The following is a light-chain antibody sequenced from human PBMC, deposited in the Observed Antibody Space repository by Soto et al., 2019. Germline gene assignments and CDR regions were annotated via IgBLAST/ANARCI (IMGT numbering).Light chain of an antibody. CDR3: QQYDNLPLT. CDR1: QTIIRW. V-gene: IGKV1-33*01. J-gene: IGKJ4*01. CDR2: DAS. Sequence: DIQMTKSPSTLSGSVGDIVTISFRASQTIIRWLAWYQQKPGKAPNLLIYDASNSETGVPSRFSGSGSGTDFTSTISSLQPEDIATYYCQQYDNLPLTFGGGTKV.